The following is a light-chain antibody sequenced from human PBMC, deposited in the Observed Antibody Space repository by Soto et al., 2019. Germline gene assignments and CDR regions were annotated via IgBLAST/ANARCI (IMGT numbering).Light chain of an antibody. V-gene: IGLV1-47*01. CDR2: RNN. CDR3: ASWDDGSWV. Sequence: QPVLTQPPSASGTPEQRVIISCSGSSSNIGSHFVYWYQQLPGAAPKLLISRNNQRPSGVPDRFSGSKSGTSASLVISGPRSEDEADYYCASWDDGSWVFGGGTKLTVL. J-gene: IGLJ3*02. CDR1: SSNIGSHF.